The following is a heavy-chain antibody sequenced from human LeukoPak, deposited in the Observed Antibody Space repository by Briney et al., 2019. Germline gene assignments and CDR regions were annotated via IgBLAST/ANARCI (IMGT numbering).Heavy chain of an antibody. CDR1: AGSISSGDYY. D-gene: IGHD3-10*01. J-gene: IGHJ5*02. Sequence: ASETLSLTCTVSAGSISSGDYYWNWIRQPPGKGLEWIGSIYYSGSTNYNLSLKSRVTISLDTSKNQLSLKLSSVTAADTAVYYCARAVRGTRYDPWGQGTLVTVSS. V-gene: IGHV4-61*08. CDR2: IYYSGST. CDR3: ARAVRGTRYDP.